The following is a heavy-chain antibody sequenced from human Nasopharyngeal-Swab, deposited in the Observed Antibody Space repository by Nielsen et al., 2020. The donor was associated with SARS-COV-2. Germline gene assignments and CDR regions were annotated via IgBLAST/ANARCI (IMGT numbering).Heavy chain of an antibody. D-gene: IGHD6-13*01. CDR1: GGSISTYY. CDR3: VRSSSWYYFDY. J-gene: IGHJ4*02. CDR2: VYYSGST. Sequence: SETLSLTCSVSGGSISTYYWSWIRQSPGKGLEWIGYVYYSGSTKYNPSLKSRLTISVDKSKNQFSLQLSSVTAADTAVYYCVRSSSWYYFDYWAQGTQVTVSS. V-gene: IGHV4-59*12.